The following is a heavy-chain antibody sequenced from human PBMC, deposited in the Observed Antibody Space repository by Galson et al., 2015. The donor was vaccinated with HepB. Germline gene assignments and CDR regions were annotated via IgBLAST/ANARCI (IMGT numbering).Heavy chain of an antibody. CDR2: ISHDGSSK. Sequence: SLRLSCAASGFTFSNYAMHWVRQAPGKGLEWMAIISHDGSSKYYADSVKGRFTISRDNSKNTLYLQMNSLRAEDTAVYYCARDPADYGDYSYFRHWGQGTLVTVSS. J-gene: IGHJ1*01. V-gene: IGHV3-30-3*01. CDR1: GFTFSNYA. CDR3: ARDPADYGDYSYFRH. D-gene: IGHD4-17*01.